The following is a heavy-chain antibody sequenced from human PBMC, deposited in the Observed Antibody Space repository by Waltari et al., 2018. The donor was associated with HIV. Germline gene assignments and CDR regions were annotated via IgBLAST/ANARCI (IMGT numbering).Heavy chain of an antibody. CDR3: VRSPDYEIFGGYPNWFDP. CDR2: INTGGGGT. J-gene: IGHJ5*02. Sequence: VQLVQSGAELKKPGASVKVSYKQSGYSFTSHFVHWVRQAPGHGLEWMGVINTGGGGTRYAQRFEGRVTMTKDTSTSTVYMELSRLQSEDTARYYCVRSPDYEIFGGYPNWFDPWGQGTLVTVSS. CDR1: GYSFTSHF. V-gene: IGHV1-46*01. D-gene: IGHD3-9*01.